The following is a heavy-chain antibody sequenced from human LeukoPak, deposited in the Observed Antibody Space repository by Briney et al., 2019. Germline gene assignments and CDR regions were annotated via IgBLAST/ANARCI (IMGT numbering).Heavy chain of an antibody. CDR3: ARDDCSSTSCYSYFDY. D-gene: IGHD2-2*02. Sequence: GGSLRLSCAASGFTFSSHWMGWVRQAPGKGLEWVANIQQDGSDKNYVDSVKGRFTISRDNAKKSLSLQMNSLRAEDTAVYYCARDDCSSTSCYSYFDYWGQGTLVTVSS. CDR1: GFTFSSHW. V-gene: IGHV3-7*01. CDR2: IQQDGSDK. J-gene: IGHJ4*02.